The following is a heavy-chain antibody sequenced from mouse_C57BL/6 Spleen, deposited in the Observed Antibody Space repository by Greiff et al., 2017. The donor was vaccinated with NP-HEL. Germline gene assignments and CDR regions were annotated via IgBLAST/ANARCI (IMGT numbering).Heavy chain of an antibody. Sequence: QVQLQQPGAELVKPGASVKLSCKASGYTFTSYWMHWVKQRPGRGLEWIGMIDPNSGVTKYNEKFKSKATLTVDKPSSTAYMQISSLTSEDSAVYYCARGDYYGRRYYAMDYWGQGTSVTVSS. CDR3: ARGDYYGRRYYAMDY. J-gene: IGHJ4*01. D-gene: IGHD1-1*01. CDR1: GYTFTSYW. CDR2: IDPNSGVT. V-gene: IGHV1-72*01.